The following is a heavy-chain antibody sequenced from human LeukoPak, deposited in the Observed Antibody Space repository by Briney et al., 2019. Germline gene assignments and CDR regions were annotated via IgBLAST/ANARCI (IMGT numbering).Heavy chain of an antibody. CDR1: GFSITSRAYY. V-gene: IGHV4-31*03. Sequence: SQTLSLTCSVSGFSITSRAYYYSWVRQHPGKGLEWIGYIYYSGSTYYNPSLKSRVTISVDTSKNQISLKLSSVTAADTAVYYCARSALVADYYGSGSYYNRYYFDYWGQGTLVTVSS. CDR3: ARSALVADYYGSGSYYNRYYFDY. CDR2: IYYSGST. J-gene: IGHJ4*02. D-gene: IGHD3-10*01.